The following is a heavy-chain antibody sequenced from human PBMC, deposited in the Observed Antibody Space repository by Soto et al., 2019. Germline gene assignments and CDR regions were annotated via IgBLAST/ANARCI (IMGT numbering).Heavy chain of an antibody. CDR3: ARGIGASNDDILPYYLPGD. CDR2: ISAYNGHT. Sequence: QVQLVQSGAEVKKPGASVKVSCKASGYTFTSYGISWVRQAPGRGLEWMGWISAYNGHTNYAQKLQGRVTMTTDTCTRTAYIELRSLRSDDTAVYYCARGIGASNDDILPYYLPGDWGQGPLVTVSS. CDR1: GYTFTSYG. J-gene: IGHJ4*02. D-gene: IGHD3-9*01. V-gene: IGHV1-18*01.